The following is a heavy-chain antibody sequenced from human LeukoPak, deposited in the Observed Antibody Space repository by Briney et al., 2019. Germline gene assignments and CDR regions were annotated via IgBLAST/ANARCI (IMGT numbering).Heavy chain of an antibody. V-gene: IGHV4-34*01. D-gene: IGHD6-19*01. J-gene: IGHJ4*02. CDR1: GSSFTGYY. Sequence: SETLSLTCSVHGSSFTGYYWSWIRQPPGRGLEWIGERNHRGSSYFNPSFESRVTISLDMSRKQFSLKLTSVTAADTAFYYCARGSGSYSGAADYWGQGTLATVSS. CDR2: RNHRGSS. CDR3: ARGSGSYSGAADY.